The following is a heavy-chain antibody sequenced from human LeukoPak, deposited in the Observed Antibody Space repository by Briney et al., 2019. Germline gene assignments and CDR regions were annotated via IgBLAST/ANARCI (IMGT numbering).Heavy chain of an antibody. V-gene: IGHV3-30*03. CDR3: ARDPYYYDSSGLAFDI. Sequence: GRSLRLSCAASGFIFSTYGLHWVRQAPGKGLEWVAVISYDGSNKYYADSVKGRFTISRDNSKNTLYLQMNSLRAEDTAVYYCARDPYYYDSSGLAFDIWGQGTMVTVSS. CDR2: ISYDGSNK. D-gene: IGHD3-22*01. J-gene: IGHJ3*02. CDR1: GFIFSTYG.